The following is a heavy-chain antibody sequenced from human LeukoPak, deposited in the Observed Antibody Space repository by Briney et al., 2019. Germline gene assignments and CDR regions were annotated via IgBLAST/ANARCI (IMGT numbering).Heavy chain of an antibody. CDR1: GFTFSSYA. V-gene: IGHV3-23*01. CDR3: AEDVGKWESLHFFDY. J-gene: IGHJ4*02. CDR2: ISGSGGST. Sequence: GGSLRLSCTTSGFTFSSYAMSWVRQAPGKGLEWVSAISGSGGSTYYADSVKGRFTISRDNSKNTLYLQMNSLRAEDTAVYYCAEDVGKWESLHFFDYWGQGTLVTVSS. D-gene: IGHD1-26*01.